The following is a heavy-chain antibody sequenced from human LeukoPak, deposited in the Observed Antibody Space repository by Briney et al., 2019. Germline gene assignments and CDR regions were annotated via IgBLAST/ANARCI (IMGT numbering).Heavy chain of an antibody. J-gene: IGHJ4*02. CDR1: GYTFTSYG. Sequence: GASVKVSCKASGYTFTSYGVNWVRQAPGQGLEWMGLISTYNGNTNYAQKVQGRVTMTTDTSTSTAYVELRSLRSDDTAVYYCARDYGDYVGFFDHWGQGTLVTVSS. CDR2: ISTYNGNT. V-gene: IGHV1-18*01. D-gene: IGHD4-17*01. CDR3: ARDYGDYVGFFDH.